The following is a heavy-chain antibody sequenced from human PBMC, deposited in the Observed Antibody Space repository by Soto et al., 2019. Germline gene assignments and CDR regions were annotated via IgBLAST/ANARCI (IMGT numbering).Heavy chain of an antibody. V-gene: IGHV3-30-3*01. Sequence: GGSLRLSCAASGFTFGSYAMHWVRQAPGKGLEWVAVISYDGSNKYYADSVKGRFTISRDNSKNTLYLQMNSLRAEDTAVYYCARDKSPYSSGWHNRHFDYWGQGTLVTVSS. D-gene: IGHD6-19*01. CDR2: ISYDGSNK. CDR3: ARDKSPYSSGWHNRHFDY. J-gene: IGHJ4*02. CDR1: GFTFGSYA.